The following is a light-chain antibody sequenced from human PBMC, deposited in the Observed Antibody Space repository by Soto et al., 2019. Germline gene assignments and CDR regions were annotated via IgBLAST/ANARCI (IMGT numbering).Light chain of an antibody. CDR3: QQYGSSPIT. J-gene: IGKJ5*01. CDR1: QSVSSSY. CDR2: DTS. Sequence: VVLTQSPATLSLSPGERGSLSSRASQSVSSSYVAWYQHKPGLAPRLLIHDTSSRAIGIPDRLSGSKSGTNFTLTIRRMEPEDVGMYYCQQYGSSPITFGQGTRLEIK. V-gene: IGKV3D-20*01.